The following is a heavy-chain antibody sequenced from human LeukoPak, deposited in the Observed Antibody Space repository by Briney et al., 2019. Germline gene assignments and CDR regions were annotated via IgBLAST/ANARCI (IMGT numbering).Heavy chain of an antibody. D-gene: IGHD3-22*01. V-gene: IGHV1-69*04. J-gene: IGHJ4*02. Sequence: ASVKVSCKASGGTFSSYAISWVRQAPGQGLEWMGRIIPILGIANYAQKFQGRVTITADKSTSTAYMELSSLRSEDTAVYYCARLGDSSGYSDYWGQGTLVTVSS. CDR2: IIPILGIA. CDR3: ARLGDSSGYSDY. CDR1: GGTFSSYA.